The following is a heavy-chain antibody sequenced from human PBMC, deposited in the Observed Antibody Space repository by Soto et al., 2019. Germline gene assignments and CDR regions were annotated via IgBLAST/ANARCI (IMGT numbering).Heavy chain of an antibody. CDR3: ARGGGVTTTGDDY. V-gene: IGHV4-30-2*01. Sequence: QLQLQESGSGLVKPSQTLSLTCAVSGGSINTATHSWSWIRQPPGKGLEWIGYIYHSGSTYYNPSVKSRVTISIDKSNNQFSLRRSSVTAADTAVYYCARGGGVTTTGDDYWGQGILVTVSS. J-gene: IGHJ4*02. CDR2: IYHSGST. D-gene: IGHD4-4*01. CDR1: GGSINTATHS.